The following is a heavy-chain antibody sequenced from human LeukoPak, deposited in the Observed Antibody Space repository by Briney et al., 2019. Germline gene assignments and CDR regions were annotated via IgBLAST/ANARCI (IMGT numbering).Heavy chain of an antibody. CDR3: AKDSAAYYYAPDAFDI. Sequence: GGSLRLSCAASAFTFSSYAMSWVRQAPGKGLKWGSAISGSGGSTYYADSVKGRFTISRDNFKNTLYLQMNSLRAEDTSLYYCAKDSAAYYYAPDAFDIWGQGTMVTVSS. J-gene: IGHJ3*02. V-gene: IGHV3-23*01. D-gene: IGHD3-10*01. CDR2: ISGSGGST. CDR1: AFTFSSYA.